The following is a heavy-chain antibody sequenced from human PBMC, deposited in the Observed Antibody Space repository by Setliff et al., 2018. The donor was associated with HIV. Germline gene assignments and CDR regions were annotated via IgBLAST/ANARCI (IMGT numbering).Heavy chain of an antibody. V-gene: IGHV4-38-2*01. CDR3: ARVSITYWYSIPRDKYYYMDV. CDR2: IYHSGTT. D-gene: IGHD2-8*02. CDR1: GYSISSGYY. Sequence: PSETLSLTCAVSGYSISSGYYWGWLRQPPGKGLEWVGSIYHSGTTYYNPSLKSRVTISVDTSKNQFSLKVSSVTAADTDVYYCARVSITYWYSIPRDKYYYMDVWGEGTTVTVSS. J-gene: IGHJ6*03.